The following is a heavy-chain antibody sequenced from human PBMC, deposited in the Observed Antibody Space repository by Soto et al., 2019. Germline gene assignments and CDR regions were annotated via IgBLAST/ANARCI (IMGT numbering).Heavy chain of an antibody. CDR2: IYPGDSDT. CDR1: GYSFTCYW. V-gene: IGHV5-51*01. Sequence: GASLKISFKGSGYSFTCYWIGWLRQMPGKGLEWMGIIYPGDSDTRYSPSSQGQVTISADKSISTAYLQWSSLKASDTAMYYCTRPYSAARPNDAFDIWGQGTMVTVSS. CDR3: TRPYSAARPNDAFDI. J-gene: IGHJ3*02. D-gene: IGHD6-6*01.